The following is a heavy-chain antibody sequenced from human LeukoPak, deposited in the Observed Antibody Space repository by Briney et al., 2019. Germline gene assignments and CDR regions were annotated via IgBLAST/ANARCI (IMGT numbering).Heavy chain of an antibody. J-gene: IGHJ5*02. V-gene: IGHV1-24*01. D-gene: IGHD2-2*01. CDR2: FDPEDGET. CDR3: ATVICSSTSCYRSGFDP. CDR1: GHTLTELS. Sequence: GASVKVSCKVSGHTLTELSMHWVRQAPGKGLEWMGGFDPEDGETIYAQKFQGRVTMTEDTSTDTAYMELSSLRSEDTAVYYCATVICSSTSCYRSGFDPWGQGTLVTVSS.